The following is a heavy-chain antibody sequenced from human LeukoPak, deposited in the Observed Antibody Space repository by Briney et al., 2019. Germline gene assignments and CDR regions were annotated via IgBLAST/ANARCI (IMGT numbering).Heavy chain of an antibody. D-gene: IGHD3-3*01. CDR1: GYTFTSYG. V-gene: IGHV1-8*02. J-gene: IGHJ6*02. CDR2: MNPNSGNT. CDR3: ARELKRATYDFWSGYYNYYYYGMDV. Sequence: ASVKVSCKASGYTFTSYGISWVRQATGQGLEWMGWMNPNSGNTGYAQKFQGRVTMTRNTSISTAYMELSSLRSEDTAVYYCARELKRATYDFWSGYYNYYYYGMDVWGQGTTVTVSS.